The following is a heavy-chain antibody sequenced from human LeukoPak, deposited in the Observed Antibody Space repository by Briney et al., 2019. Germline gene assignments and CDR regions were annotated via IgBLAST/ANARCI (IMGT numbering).Heavy chain of an antibody. V-gene: IGHV1-18*01. Sequence: ASLKVSCKASGYTFTSYGISWVRHAPGQGLEWMGWITAYNGNTNYAQKLQGRVTMTTDTSTSTAYRELRSLRADDTAVYYCARVHRLESEDYWSQGTLVTVSA. J-gene: IGHJ4*02. CDR1: GYTFTSYG. CDR3: ARVHRLESEDY. D-gene: IGHD1-1*01. CDR2: ITAYNGNT.